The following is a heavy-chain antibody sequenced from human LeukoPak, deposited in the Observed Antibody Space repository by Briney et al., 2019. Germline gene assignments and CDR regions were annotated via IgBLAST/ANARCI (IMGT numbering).Heavy chain of an antibody. CDR1: GFTFSSYA. V-gene: IGHV3-23*01. Sequence: LGGSLRLSCAASGFTFSSYAMTWVRQAPGKGLELVSFISGSGDNIYYADSVKGRYTISRDNSMDPLYLQMNSLRAEDTALYYCVRSTYIGSWFPGAYWGQGALVTVSS. CDR2: ISGSGDNI. D-gene: IGHD6-13*01. J-gene: IGHJ4*02. CDR3: VRSTYIGSWFPGAY.